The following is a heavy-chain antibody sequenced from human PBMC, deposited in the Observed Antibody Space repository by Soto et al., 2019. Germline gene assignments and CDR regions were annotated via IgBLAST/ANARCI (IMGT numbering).Heavy chain of an antibody. D-gene: IGHD6-6*01. V-gene: IGHV3-53*01. CDR3: GTSSRKDYHFAMDV. J-gene: IGHJ6*02. CDR2: IYSGGST. CDR1: GFSVSSSD. Sequence: PGGSLRLSCAASGFSVSSSDMSWVRQVPGEGLEWVSVIYSGGSTHDADYVKGRFSVSRDTSKNTVDLQVNSLRVDDTAVYYCGTSSRKDYHFAMDVWGQGTAVTVSS.